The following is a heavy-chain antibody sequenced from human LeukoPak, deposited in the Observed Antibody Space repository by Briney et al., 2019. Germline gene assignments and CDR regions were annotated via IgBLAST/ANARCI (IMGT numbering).Heavy chain of an antibody. D-gene: IGHD5-12*01. V-gene: IGHV3-30*02. CDR1: GFTFSSYG. CDR3: AKGKDGYSGYDYIAFDI. J-gene: IGHJ3*02. CDR2: IRYDGSNK. Sequence: GGSLRLFCAASGFTFSSYGMHWVRQAPGKGLEWVAFIRYDGSNKYYAVSVKGRFTISRDNSKNTLYLQMNSLRAEDTAVYYCAKGKDGYSGYDYIAFDIWGQGTMVTVSS.